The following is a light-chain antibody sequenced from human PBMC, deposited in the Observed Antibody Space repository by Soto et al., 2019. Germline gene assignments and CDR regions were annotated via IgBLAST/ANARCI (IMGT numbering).Light chain of an antibody. CDR2: GAS. Sequence: EIVLTQSPGTLSLSPGERATLSCRASQSVSSSYLAWYQQKPGQAPRLLIYGASSRATGIPDRFSGSGSGTDSTLHISTRAPEDLAVYYCQQSGPPPPWFTFGPGTKVDIK. V-gene: IGKV3-20*01. CDR1: QSVSSSY. CDR3: QQSGPPPPWFT. J-gene: IGKJ3*01.